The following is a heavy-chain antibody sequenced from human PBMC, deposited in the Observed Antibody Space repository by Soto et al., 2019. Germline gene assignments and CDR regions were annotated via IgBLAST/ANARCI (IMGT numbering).Heavy chain of an antibody. J-gene: IGHJ5*02. CDR3: ARHGELLDWFDP. CDR2: IYYSGST. Sequence: PSETLSLTCTVSGGSISSGGYYWSWIRQHPGKGLEWIGYIYYSGSTYYNPPLKSRVTISVDTSKNQFSLKLSSVTAADTAVYYCARHGELLDWFDPWGPGTLVAVSS. V-gene: IGHV4-31*03. CDR1: GGSISSGGYY. D-gene: IGHD1-26*01.